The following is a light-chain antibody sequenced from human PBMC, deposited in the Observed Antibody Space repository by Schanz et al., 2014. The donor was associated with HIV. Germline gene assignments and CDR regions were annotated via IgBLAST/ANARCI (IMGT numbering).Light chain of an antibody. CDR1: SRDGGGYKY. CDR2: EVS. V-gene: IGLV2-8*01. Sequence: QSALTQPASVSGSPGQSITISCTGTSRDGGGYKYLSWYQHYPGKAPKLMIYEVSKRPSGVPDRFSGSKSGNTASLTVSGLQAEDEADYYCCSYAGSSTLVVFGGGTKLTVL. CDR3: CSYAGSSTLVV. J-gene: IGLJ2*01.